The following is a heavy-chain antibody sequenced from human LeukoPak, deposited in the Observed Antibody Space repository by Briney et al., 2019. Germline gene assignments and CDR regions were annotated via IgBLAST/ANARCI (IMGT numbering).Heavy chain of an antibody. CDR3: ARAVTTIAPNWFDP. CDR2: MNPNSGNT. J-gene: IGHJ5*02. Sequence: GASVKVSCKASGYTFTSHDINWVRQATGQGLEWMGWMNPNSGNTGYAQKFQGRVTMTRNTSISTAYMELSSLRSEDTAVYYCARAVTTIAPNWFDPWGQGTLVTVSS. CDR1: GYTFTSHD. D-gene: IGHD4-11*01. V-gene: IGHV1-8*01.